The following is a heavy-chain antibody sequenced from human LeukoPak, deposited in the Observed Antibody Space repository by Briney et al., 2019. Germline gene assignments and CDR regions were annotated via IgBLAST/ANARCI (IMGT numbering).Heavy chain of an antibody. CDR1: GYTFARYG. Sequence: ASVKVSCKASGYTFARYGIHWVRQAPGLSLEWMGWITGGNDKTKYSQMFQGRVTVTRDTSASAAYMELSSLKSEDTAVYYCAVGTTGSTVHFDYWGQGTLVTVSS. CDR2: ITGGNDKT. V-gene: IGHV1-3*01. CDR3: AVGTTGSTVHFDY. J-gene: IGHJ4*02. D-gene: IGHD4-17*01.